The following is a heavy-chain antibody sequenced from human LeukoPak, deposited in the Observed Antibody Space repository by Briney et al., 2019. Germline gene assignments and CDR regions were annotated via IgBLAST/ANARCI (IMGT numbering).Heavy chain of an antibody. V-gene: IGHV1-2*02. Sequence: GASVKVSCKASGYTFTGYYMHWVRQAPGQGLEWMGWINPNSGGTNYAQKFQGRVTMTRDTSISTAYMKLSRLRSDDTAVYYCARDQESQNSFGYWGQGTLVTVSS. CDR2: INPNSGGT. J-gene: IGHJ4*02. CDR3: ARDQESQNSFGY. CDR1: GYTFTGYY.